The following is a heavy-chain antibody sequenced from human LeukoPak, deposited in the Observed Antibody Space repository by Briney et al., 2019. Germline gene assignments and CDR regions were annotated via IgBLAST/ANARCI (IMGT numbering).Heavy chain of an antibody. J-gene: IGHJ5*02. CDR2: INSDGSST. Sequence: PGGSLRLSCAASGFTFSSYWMHWVRQAPGKGLVWVSRINSDGSSTSYAGSVKGRFTISRDNAKNTLYLQMNSLRAEDTAVYYCARGAGTTVTTRNWFDPWGQGTLVTVSS. CDR3: ARGAGTTVTTRNWFDP. D-gene: IGHD4-17*01. CDR1: GFTFSSYW. V-gene: IGHV3-74*01.